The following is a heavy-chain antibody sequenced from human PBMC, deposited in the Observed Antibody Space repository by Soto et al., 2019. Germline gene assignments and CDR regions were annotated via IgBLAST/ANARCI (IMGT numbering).Heavy chain of an antibody. V-gene: IGHV4-4*07. D-gene: IGHD6-19*01. J-gene: IGHJ5*02. CDR2: IYTSGST. Sequence: SETLSLTCTVSGGSISSYYWRWIRQPAGKGLEWIGRIYTSGSTNYNPSLKSRVTMSVDTSKNQFSLKLSSVTAADTAVYYCARDRSIAVAGVGDWFDPWGQGTLVTVS. CDR3: ARDRSIAVAGVGDWFDP. CDR1: GGSISSYY.